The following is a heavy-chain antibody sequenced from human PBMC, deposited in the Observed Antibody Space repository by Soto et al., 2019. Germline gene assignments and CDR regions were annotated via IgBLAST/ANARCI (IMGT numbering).Heavy chain of an antibody. CDR2: ISYDGSNK. J-gene: IGHJ6*02. D-gene: IGHD2-2*01. V-gene: IGHV3-30-3*01. CDR1: GFTFSSYA. CDR3: ARDRLVVVPAATAYYYYYYGMDV. Sequence: GGSLRLSCAASGFTFSSYAMHWVRQAPGKGLEWVAVISYDGSNKYYADSVKGRFTISRDNSKNTLYLQMNSLRAEDTAVYYCARDRLVVVPAATAYYYYYYGMDVWGQGTTVTVSS.